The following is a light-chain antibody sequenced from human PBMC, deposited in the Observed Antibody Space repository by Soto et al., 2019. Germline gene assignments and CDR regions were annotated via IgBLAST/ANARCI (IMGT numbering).Light chain of an antibody. CDR2: AAS. CDR3: QQSYSTPRD. V-gene: IGKV1-39*01. J-gene: IGKJ5*01. Sequence: DIEMTQSPSSLSASVGETITITCRASQSISSSLNWFQHSPGQPPKLLIYAASSLQSGVPSRFSGSGSGTDFILTISSLQPEDFATYYCQQSYSTPRDFGQGTRLEIK. CDR1: QSISSS.